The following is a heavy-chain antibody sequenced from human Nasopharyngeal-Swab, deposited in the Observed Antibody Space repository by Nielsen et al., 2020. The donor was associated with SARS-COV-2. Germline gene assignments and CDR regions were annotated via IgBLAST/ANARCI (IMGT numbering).Heavy chain of an antibody. J-gene: IGHJ4*02. CDR2: IYAGGST. CDR1: GFSVGTKY. V-gene: IGHV3-66*01. Sequence: GGSLRLSCAASGFSVGTKYMSWVRPAPGKGLEWVSSIYAGGSTYYADSVKGRFTISRDNSKNTLYLQMNSLRAEDTAVYYCARGDDSSGYPYSHDYWGQGTLVTVSS. D-gene: IGHD3-22*01. CDR3: ARGDDSSGYPYSHDY.